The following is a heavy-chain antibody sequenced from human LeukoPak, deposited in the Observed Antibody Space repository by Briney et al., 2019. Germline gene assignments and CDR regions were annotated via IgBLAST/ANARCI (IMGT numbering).Heavy chain of an antibody. CDR1: GLTFSSPG. Sequence: GGSLRLSCAPSGLTFSSPGMHWVRPAPCKGLEWVAIIWDDGSNKYYADSVKDRFTISRDNSKNTFYLQTTSLTAEDTAVYYCARAREWLFDYWGQGTLVTVSA. D-gene: IGHD3-3*01. V-gene: IGHV3-33*01. CDR2: IWDDGSNK. CDR3: ARAREWLFDY. J-gene: IGHJ4*02.